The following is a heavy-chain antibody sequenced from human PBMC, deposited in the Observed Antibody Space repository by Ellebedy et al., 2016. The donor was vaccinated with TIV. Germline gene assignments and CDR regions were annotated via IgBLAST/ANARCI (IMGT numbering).Heavy chain of an antibody. J-gene: IGHJ6*02. CDR2: ISPDGRNE. CDR1: GFTFSHYA. Sequence: PGGSLRLSCAASGFTFSHYAIHWVRQAPGKELDWVAVISPDGRNENYADSVTGRFTISRDNSKNVVFLQIHSLRTEDTAVYHCARAGYSSSWWGHGLDVWGPGTTVTVSS. CDR3: ARAGYSSSWWGHGLDV. D-gene: IGHD6-13*01. V-gene: IGHV3-30*04.